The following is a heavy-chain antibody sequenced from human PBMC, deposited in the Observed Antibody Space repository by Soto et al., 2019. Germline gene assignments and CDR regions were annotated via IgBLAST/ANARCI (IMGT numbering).Heavy chain of an antibody. D-gene: IGHD3-22*01. CDR3: ARVFYDSGGNYYDF. J-gene: IGHJ4*02. CDR2: VTGNGGST. V-gene: IGHV3-64*02. CDR1: GFTFSDYY. Sequence: GGSLRLSCAASGFTFSDYYMRWVRQAPGKGLEYVSAVTGNGGSTYYADSVKDRFTISRDNSKNTLFLQMGNLRAEDTAVYFCARVFYDSGGNYYDFWGQGALVTVSS.